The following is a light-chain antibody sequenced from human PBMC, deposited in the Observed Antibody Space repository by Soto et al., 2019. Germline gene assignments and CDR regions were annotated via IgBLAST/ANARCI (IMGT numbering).Light chain of an antibody. V-gene: IGLV2-14*03. CDR2: DVS. Sequence: QSALTQPASVSGSPGQSIAISCTGTSSDVGAYNYVSWYQQYPGKAPKLVIFDVSYRPSGVSTRFSGSKSGNTAFLTISGLQAEDEADYYCKSFTTSDTYVFGTGTKVTVL. CDR1: SSDVGAYNY. J-gene: IGLJ1*01. CDR3: KSFTTSDTYV.